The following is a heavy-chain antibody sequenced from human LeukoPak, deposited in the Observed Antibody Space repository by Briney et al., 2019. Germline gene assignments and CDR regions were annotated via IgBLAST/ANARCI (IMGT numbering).Heavy chain of an antibody. V-gene: IGHV1-18*01. CDR2: ISAYNGNT. CDR3: ARDQTMVRGVIASPCDY. Sequence: ASVNVSCKASGYTFTSYGISWVRQAPGQGLEWMGWISAYNGNTNYAQKLQGRVTMTTDTSTSTAYMELRSLRSDDTAVYYCARDQTMVRGVIASPCDYWGQGTLVTVSS. CDR1: GYTFTSYG. J-gene: IGHJ4*02. D-gene: IGHD3-10*01.